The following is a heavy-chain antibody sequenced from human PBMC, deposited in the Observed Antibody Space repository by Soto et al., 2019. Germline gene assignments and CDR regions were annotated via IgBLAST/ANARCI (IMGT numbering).Heavy chain of an antibody. Sequence: GGSLRLSCAASGFTFSSYAMSWVRQAPGKGLEWVSAISGSGGSTYYADSVKGRFTISRDNSKNTLYLQMNSLRAEDTAVYYCARGEQWLVLGDGAFDIWGQGTMVTVSS. V-gene: IGHV3-23*01. CDR3: ARGEQWLVLGDGAFDI. D-gene: IGHD6-19*01. CDR1: GFTFSSYA. CDR2: ISGSGGST. J-gene: IGHJ3*02.